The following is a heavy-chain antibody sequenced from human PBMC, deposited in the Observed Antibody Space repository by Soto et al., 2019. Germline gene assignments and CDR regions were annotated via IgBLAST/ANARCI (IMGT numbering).Heavy chain of an antibody. V-gene: IGHV3-33*01. CDR1: GFTFSSYG. CDR2: IWYDGSNK. J-gene: IGHJ2*01. D-gene: IGHD6-19*01. CDR3: ARGVRSGWHYWYFDL. Sequence: QVQLVESGGGVVQPGRSLRLSCAASGFTFSSYGMHWVRQAPGKGLEWVAVIWYDGSNKYYADSVKGRFTISRDNSKNTLYLQMNSLRAEDTAVYYCARGVRSGWHYWYFDLWGRGTLVTVSS.